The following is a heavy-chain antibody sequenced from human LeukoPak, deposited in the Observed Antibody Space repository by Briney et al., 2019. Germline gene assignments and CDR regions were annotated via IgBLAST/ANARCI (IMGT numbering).Heavy chain of an antibody. CDR1: GFTFSRYW. CDR2: ISNDASTT. V-gene: IGHV3-74*01. D-gene: IGHD1-7*01. CDR3: ARDNNWNYPDY. Sequence: GGSLRLSCAASGFTFSRYWMHWVRQAPGKGRVWVSRISNDASTTRHADSVKGRFTISRDNAKNTLFLQMSSLRAEDTAVYYCARDNNWNYPDYWGQGTLVTVSS. J-gene: IGHJ4*02.